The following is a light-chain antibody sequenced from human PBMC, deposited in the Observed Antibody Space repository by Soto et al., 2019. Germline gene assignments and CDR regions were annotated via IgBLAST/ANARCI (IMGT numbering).Light chain of an antibody. CDR3: QQYNNWPPTWT. Sequence: ELVMTQSPATLSVSPGERATLSCRASQSVSSNLAWYQQKPRQAPGLLIYGASTRATGIPARFSGSGSGTEFTLTINSLQSEDVAVYYCQQYNNWPPTWTFGQGTKGESK. J-gene: IGKJ1*01. CDR1: QSVSSN. V-gene: IGKV3-15*01. CDR2: GAS.